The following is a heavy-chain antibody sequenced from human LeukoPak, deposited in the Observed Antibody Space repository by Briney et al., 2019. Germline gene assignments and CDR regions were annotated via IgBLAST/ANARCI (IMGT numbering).Heavy chain of an antibody. D-gene: IGHD5-24*01. CDR3: ARMKGDGYNPYYMDV. Sequence: SETLSLTCTVSGDSISSYYWSWIRQPPGKGLEWIGYISYSGSTNYNPSLKSRVTISVDTSKNQFSLKLSSVTAADTAVYYCARMKGDGYNPYYMDVWGKGTTVTVSS. CDR2: ISYSGST. J-gene: IGHJ6*03. V-gene: IGHV4-59*08. CDR1: GDSISSYY.